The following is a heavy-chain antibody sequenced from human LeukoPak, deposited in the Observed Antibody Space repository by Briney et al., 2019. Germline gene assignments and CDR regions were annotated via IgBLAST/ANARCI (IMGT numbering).Heavy chain of an antibody. J-gene: IGHJ4*02. CDR2: IYYSGST. Sequence: NSSETLSLTCTVSGGSISSYYWSWIRQPPGKGVEWIGYIYYSGSTNYNPSLKSRVTISVDTSKNQFSLKLSSVTAADTAVYYCARDVKFYYDSSGYYRGFDYWGQGTLVTVSS. V-gene: IGHV4-59*12. D-gene: IGHD3-22*01. CDR1: GGSISSYY. CDR3: ARDVKFYYDSSGYYRGFDY.